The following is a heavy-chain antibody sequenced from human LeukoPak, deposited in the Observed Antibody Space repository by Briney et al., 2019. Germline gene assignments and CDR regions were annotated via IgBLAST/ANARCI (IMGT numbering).Heavy chain of an antibody. CDR3: ARGGQIYRRITIFGSSGMDV. CDR2: INHSGST. Sequence: SSETLSLTCAVYGGSFSGYYWSWIRQPPGKGLEWIGEINHSGSTNYNPSLKSRVTISVDTSKNQFSLKLSSVTAADTAVYYCARGGQIYRRITIFGSSGMDVWGQGTTVTVSS. V-gene: IGHV4-34*01. J-gene: IGHJ6*02. D-gene: IGHD3-3*01. CDR1: GGSFSGYY.